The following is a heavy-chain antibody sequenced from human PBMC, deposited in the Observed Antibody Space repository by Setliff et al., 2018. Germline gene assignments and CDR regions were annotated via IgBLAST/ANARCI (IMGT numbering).Heavy chain of an antibody. CDR3: ALSTLSLCSGGNCPNAFDV. CDR2: ISDTALGI. J-gene: IGHJ3*01. V-gene: IGHV3-23*01. Sequence: GGSLRLSCAASGFTFNTYAMSWVRQPPGKGLEWVSSISDTALGIYYADSVRGRFTISRDTSTGTAYIELRSLRSDDSAVYYCALSTLSLCSGGNCPNAFDVWGQGTLVTVSS. D-gene: IGHD2-15*01. CDR1: GFTFNTYA.